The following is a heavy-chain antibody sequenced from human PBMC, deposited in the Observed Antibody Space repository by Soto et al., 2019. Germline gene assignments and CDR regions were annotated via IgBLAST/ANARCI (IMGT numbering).Heavy chain of an antibody. Sequence: SETLSLTCTVSGGSISSYYWSWIRQPPGKGLEWIGYIYYSGSTNYNPSLKSRVTISVDTSKNQFSLKLSSVTAADTAVYYCARASGDSYGYYYYGMDVWGQGTTVTVSS. CDR2: IYYSGST. V-gene: IGHV4-59*01. D-gene: IGHD5-18*01. CDR1: GGSISSYY. CDR3: ARASGDSYGYYYYGMDV. J-gene: IGHJ6*02.